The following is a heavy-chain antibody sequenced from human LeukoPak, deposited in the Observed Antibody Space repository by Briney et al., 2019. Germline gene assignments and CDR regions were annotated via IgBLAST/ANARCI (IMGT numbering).Heavy chain of an antibody. Sequence: PSETLSLTCTVSGDSIRSNNYYWGWIRQPPGKGLEWIGYIYYSGSTNYNPSLKSRVTISVDTSKNQFSLKLTSVTAADTAVYYCARTTEGGYTYGYFYYYYMDVWGKGTTVTISS. CDR1: GDSIRSNNYY. V-gene: IGHV4-61*05. D-gene: IGHD5-18*01. CDR2: IYYSGST. CDR3: ARTTEGGYTYGYFYYYYMDV. J-gene: IGHJ6*03.